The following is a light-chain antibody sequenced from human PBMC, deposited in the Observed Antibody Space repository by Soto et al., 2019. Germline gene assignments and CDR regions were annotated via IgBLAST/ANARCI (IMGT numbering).Light chain of an antibody. CDR3: QQYNNWPLT. V-gene: IGKV3-15*01. CDR2: GAS. J-gene: IGKJ1*01. Sequence: EIVMTQSPSSLSVSSGERATLSCRASQSVTSNLAWYQQKLGQAPRLLIYGASTRATGIPARFSGSGSGTEFTLTISSRQSEDFAVYYCQQYNNWPLTFGQGTKVDIK. CDR1: QSVTSN.